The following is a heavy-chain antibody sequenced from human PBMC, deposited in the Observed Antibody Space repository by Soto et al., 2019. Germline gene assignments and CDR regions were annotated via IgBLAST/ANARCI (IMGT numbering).Heavy chain of an antibody. V-gene: IGHV3-23*01. CDR2: ISGSGGST. J-gene: IGHJ4*02. CDR1: GFTFSSYA. D-gene: IGHD2-15*01. Sequence: EVQLLESGGGLVQPGGSLRLSCAASGFTFSSYAMSWVRQAPGKGLEWVSAISGSGGSTYYADSVKGRFTISRDNSKDTLYLQMNSLRAEDTAVYYCAKDGAATPLNLRYNKHDCWGQGTLVTVSS. CDR3: AKDGAATPLNLRYNKHDC.